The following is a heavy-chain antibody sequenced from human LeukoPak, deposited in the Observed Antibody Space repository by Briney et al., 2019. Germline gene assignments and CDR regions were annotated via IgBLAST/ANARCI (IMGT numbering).Heavy chain of an antibody. CDR3: ARATSYYDNSASGY. Sequence: GGSLRLSCAASGFTFNVYGMHWVRQAPGKGLEWLAFISFDASNTYYADSVKGRFTVSRDNSKYTVNLQMSSLSADDMAVYFCARATSYYDNSASGYWGQGTLVTVSS. J-gene: IGHJ4*02. CDR2: ISFDASNT. D-gene: IGHD3-16*01. CDR1: GFTFNVYG. V-gene: IGHV3-30*03.